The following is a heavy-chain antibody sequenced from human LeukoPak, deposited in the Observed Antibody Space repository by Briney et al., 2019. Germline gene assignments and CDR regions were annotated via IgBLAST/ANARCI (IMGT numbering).Heavy chain of an antibody. CDR2: ISWNSGSI. J-gene: IGHJ4*02. CDR1: GFTFDDYA. D-gene: IGHD1-26*01. V-gene: IGHV3-9*01. CDR3: AKGSSGSYSGYFDY. Sequence: GGFLRLSCAASGFTFDDYAMHWVRQAPGKGLEWVSGISWNSGSIGYADSVKGRFTISRDNAKNSLYLQMNSLRAEDTALYYCAKGSSGSYSGYFDYWGQGTLVTVSS.